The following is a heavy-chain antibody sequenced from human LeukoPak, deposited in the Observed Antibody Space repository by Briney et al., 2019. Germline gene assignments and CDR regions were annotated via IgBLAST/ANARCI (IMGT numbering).Heavy chain of an antibody. V-gene: IGHV3-23*01. D-gene: IGHD3-22*01. J-gene: IGHJ6*03. CDR3: AKGDSSYYYYMDV. CDR1: GFTFSSYA. CDR2: ISGRGDST. Sequence: GSLRLSCAASGFTFSSYAMSWVRQAPGKGLDWVSAISGRGDSTYYADSVKGRFTISRDNSKNTLYLQMNSLRVEDTAVYYCAKGDSSYYYYMDVWGKGTTVTVSS.